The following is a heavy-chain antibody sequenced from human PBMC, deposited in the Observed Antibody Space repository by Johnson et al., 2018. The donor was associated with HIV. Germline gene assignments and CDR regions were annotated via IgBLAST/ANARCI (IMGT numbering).Heavy chain of an antibody. CDR3: ARSSGSYWRGTFDI. J-gene: IGHJ3*02. Sequence: QVQLVESGGGVVQPGRSLRLSCAASGFTFSSYAMHWVRQAPGKGLEWVAIIYYDGTNKYYADSVTGRFTISRDNSKNTLSLQMISLRAEDTALYYCARSSGSYWRGTFDIWGQGTMVTVSS. V-gene: IGHV3-33*01. CDR1: GFTFSSYA. CDR2: IYYDGTNK. D-gene: IGHD1-26*01.